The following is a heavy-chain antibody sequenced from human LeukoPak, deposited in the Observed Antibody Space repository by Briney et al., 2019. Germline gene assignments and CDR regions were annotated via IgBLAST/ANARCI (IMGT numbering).Heavy chain of an antibody. Sequence: GGSLRLSCAASGFTFSSYSMNWVRQAPGKGLEWVSSISSSSSYIYYADSVKGRFTISRDNAKNSLCLQMNSLRAEDTAVYYCARDLVEYYFDYWGQGTLVTVSS. CDR2: ISSSSSYI. J-gene: IGHJ4*02. CDR1: GFTFSSYS. V-gene: IGHV3-21*01. D-gene: IGHD3-16*01. CDR3: ARDLVEYYFDY.